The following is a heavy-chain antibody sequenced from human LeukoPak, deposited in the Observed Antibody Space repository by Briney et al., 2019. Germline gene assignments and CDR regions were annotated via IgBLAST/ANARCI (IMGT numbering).Heavy chain of an antibody. CDR3: AKDLIALSNYDILTGDY. D-gene: IGHD3-9*01. CDR1: GFTFSSYG. CDR2: ISYDGSNK. J-gene: IGHJ4*02. V-gene: IGHV3-30*18. Sequence: GGSLRLSCAASGFTFSSYGMHWVRQAPGKGLGWVAVISYDGSNKYYADSVKGRFTISRDNSKNTLYLQMNSLRAEDTAVYYCAKDLIALSNYDILTGDYWGQGTLVTVSS.